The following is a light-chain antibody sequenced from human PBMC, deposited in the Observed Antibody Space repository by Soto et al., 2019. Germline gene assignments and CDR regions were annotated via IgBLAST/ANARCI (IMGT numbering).Light chain of an antibody. CDR1: QSVGSY. J-gene: IGKJ4*01. CDR3: QQRSTWPALT. CDR2: DTS. V-gene: IGKV3-11*01. Sequence: EVVLTQSPVTLSLSPGERATLSCRASQSVGSYVAWYQHKPGHLPRLLIYDTSNRAAGIPVRFSGSGSETDFTFTISSLEPDDFAVYYCQQRSTWPALTFGGGTKVEVK.